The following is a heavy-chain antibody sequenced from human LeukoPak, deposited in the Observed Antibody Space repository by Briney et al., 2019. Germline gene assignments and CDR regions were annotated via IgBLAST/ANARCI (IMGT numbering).Heavy chain of an antibody. J-gene: IGHJ5*02. Sequence: PGGSLRLSCAASGFIFSDSPIHWVRQASGKGLEWLGRITSKGNNYATTYAASVKGRFTIFRDDSKNTAYLQMNTLKTEDTAVYYCSRQNPSPNTYGPGSWGQGTLVTVSS. CDR1: GFIFSDSP. CDR2: ITSKGNNYAT. D-gene: IGHD3-10*01. V-gene: IGHV3-73*01. CDR3: SRQNPSPNTYGPGS.